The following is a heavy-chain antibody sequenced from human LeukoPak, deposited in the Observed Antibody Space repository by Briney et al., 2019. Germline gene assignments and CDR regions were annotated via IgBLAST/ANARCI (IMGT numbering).Heavy chain of an antibody. V-gene: IGHV4-31*03. CDR2: IYDSGAT. D-gene: IGHD3-22*01. CDR1: GGSISSGGYY. J-gene: IGHJ4*02. CDR3: ARSDSSAYYFDH. Sequence: SETLSLTCTVSGGSISSGGYYWSWIRQHPGKGLEWIGYIYDSGATSYNPSLKSRLTISVDTSRNQFSLRLSSVTAADSAVYYCARSDSSAYYFDHWGQGTLVTVSS.